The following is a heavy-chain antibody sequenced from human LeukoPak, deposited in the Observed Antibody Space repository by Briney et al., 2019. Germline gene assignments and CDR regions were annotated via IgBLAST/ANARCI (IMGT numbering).Heavy chain of an antibody. V-gene: IGHV4-4*07. CDR2: IYTSGSA. CDR3: ATCFSGSYSGGYGMDV. J-gene: IGHJ6*02. CDR1: GGSISSYY. D-gene: IGHD1-26*01. Sequence: SETLSLTCTVSGGSISSYYWSWIRQPAGKGLEWIGRIYTSGSANYNPSLKSRVTMSVDTSKNQFSLKLSSVTAADTAVYYCATCFSGSYSGGYGMDVWGQGTTVTVSS.